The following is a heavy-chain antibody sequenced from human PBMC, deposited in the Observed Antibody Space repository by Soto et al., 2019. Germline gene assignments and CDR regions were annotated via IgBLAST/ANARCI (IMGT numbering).Heavy chain of an antibody. J-gene: IGHJ6*02. Sequence: QVQLVQSGAEVKKPGASVKVSCRASGYTFTSYGISWVRQPPGQGLEWLGWISAYNGNTNYAQKFQGRVAMTKDTSTDTVYMELRSIRSDDSAMYFDGRYIWSGYYGNYYCYAMDVGGQGTTVAVSS. D-gene: IGHD3-3*01. V-gene: IGHV1-18*01. CDR1: GYTFTSYG. CDR2: ISAYNGNT. CDR3: GRYIWSGYYGNYYCYAMDV.